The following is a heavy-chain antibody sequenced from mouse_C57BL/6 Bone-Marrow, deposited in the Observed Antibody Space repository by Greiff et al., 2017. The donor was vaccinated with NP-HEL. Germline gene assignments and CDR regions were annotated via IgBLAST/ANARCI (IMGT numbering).Heavy chain of an antibody. Sequence: EVKLVESEGGLVQPGSSMKLSCTASGFTFSDYYMPWVRQVPEKGLEWVANINYDGSSTYYLHSLKSRFIISRDNAKNILYLQMSSLKSEDTATYYCARAAKATLCYAMDYWGQGTSVTVSS. V-gene: IGHV5-16*01. J-gene: IGHJ4*01. CDR3: ARAAKATLCYAMDY. D-gene: IGHD3-2*02. CDR2: INYDGSST. CDR1: GFTFSDYY.